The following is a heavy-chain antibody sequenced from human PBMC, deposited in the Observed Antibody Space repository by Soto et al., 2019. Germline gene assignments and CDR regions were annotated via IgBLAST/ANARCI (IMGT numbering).Heavy chain of an antibody. J-gene: IGHJ4*02. CDR3: AKGSYSGVYSDFDY. CDR2: ISYDGSNK. Sequence: SGGSLRLSCAASGFTFSSYDMYWVRQAPGKGLEWVAVISYDGSNKYYADSVKGRFTLSRDNSKNTLYLQMNSLRAGDTAVYYCAKGSYSGVYSDFDYWGQGTLVTVSS. V-gene: IGHV3-30*18. D-gene: IGHD1-26*01. CDR1: GFTFSSYD.